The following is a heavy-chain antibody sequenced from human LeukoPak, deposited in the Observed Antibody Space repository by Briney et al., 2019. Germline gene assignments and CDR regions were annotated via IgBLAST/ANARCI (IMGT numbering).Heavy chain of an antibody. D-gene: IGHD6-13*01. CDR1: GGSISSYY. CDR3: ARGIAAADAFDI. CDR2: IYYSGST. J-gene: IGHJ3*02. V-gene: IGHV4-59*01. Sequence: SETLSLTRTVSGGSISSYYWSWIRQPPGKGLEWIGYIYYSGSTNYNPSLKSRVTISVDTSKNQFSLKLSSVTAADTAVYYCARGIAAADAFDIWGKGTMVTVSS.